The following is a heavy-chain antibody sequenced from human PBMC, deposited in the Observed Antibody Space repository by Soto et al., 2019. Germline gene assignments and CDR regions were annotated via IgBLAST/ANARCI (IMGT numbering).Heavy chain of an antibody. D-gene: IGHD5-12*01. CDR1: GFSLNTRGMR. CDR2: IDWDDDK. J-gene: IGHJ4*02. V-gene: IGHV2-70*04. CDR3: ARVNGGYNYFDY. Sequence: VSGPTLVNPTQTLTLTCTFSGFSLNTRGMRVSWIRQPPGKALEWLARIDWDDDKFYTTSLKTRLTISKDTSKNEVVLTMTNMDPVDTATYYCARVNGGYNYFDYWGQGTLVTVSS.